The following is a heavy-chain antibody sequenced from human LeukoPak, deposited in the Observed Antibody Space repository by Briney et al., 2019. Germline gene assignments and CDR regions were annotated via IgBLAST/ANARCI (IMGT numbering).Heavy chain of an antibody. CDR3: ARGTYSSIWYVNWFDP. CDR1: GFTFSSYS. J-gene: IGHJ5*02. Sequence: GGSLRLSCAASGFTFSSYSMNWVRQAPGKGLEWVSSISSSSYIYYADSVKGRFTISRDNSKNTLYLQMNSLRAEDTAVYYCARGTYSSIWYVNWFDPWGQGTLVTVSS. D-gene: IGHD6-13*01. CDR2: ISSSSYI. V-gene: IGHV3-21*01.